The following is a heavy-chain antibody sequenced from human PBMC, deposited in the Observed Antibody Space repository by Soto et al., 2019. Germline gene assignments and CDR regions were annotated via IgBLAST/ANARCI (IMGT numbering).Heavy chain of an antibody. CDR3: ARGGRYGGKVWYYYGMDV. CDR2: IIPIFGTA. J-gene: IGHJ6*02. V-gene: IGHV1-69*13. D-gene: IGHD4-17*01. Sequence: ASVKVSCKASRGTFSSYAISWVRQAPGQGXEWMGGIIPIFGTANYAQKFQGRVTITADESTSTAYMELSSLRSEDTAVYYCARGGRYGGKVWYYYGMDVWGQGTTVTVSS. CDR1: RGTFSSYA.